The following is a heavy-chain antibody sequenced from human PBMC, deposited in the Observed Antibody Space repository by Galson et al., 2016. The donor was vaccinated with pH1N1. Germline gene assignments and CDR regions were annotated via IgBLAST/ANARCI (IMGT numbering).Heavy chain of an antibody. D-gene: IGHD5-12*01. Sequence: SLRLSCAASGFTFTSYAMHWVRQAPGKGLEWVAVILYDGTNEYYADSVKGRFTISRDKTQSTVYLQMNSLRTEDTAVYYCAMDSEYSGHEGFHWAQGTLVIVSA. CDR3: AMDSEYSGHEGFH. V-gene: IGHV3-30*04. CDR1: GFTFTSYA. J-gene: IGHJ4*02. CDR2: ILYDGTNE.